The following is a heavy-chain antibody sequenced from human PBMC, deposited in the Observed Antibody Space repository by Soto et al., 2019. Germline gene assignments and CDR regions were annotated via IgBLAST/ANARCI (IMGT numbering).Heavy chain of an antibody. CDR3: ARGSPHYDFWGGYRYYFDY. Sequence: QVQLVQSGAEVKKPGASVKVSCKASGYTFTSYGISWVRQAPGQGLEWMGWISAYNGNTNYAQKLQGRVTMTTDTATSTAYMELRSLRSDDTAVYYCARGSPHYDFWGGYRYYFDYWGQGTLVTVSS. J-gene: IGHJ4*02. CDR1: GYTFTSYG. CDR2: ISAYNGNT. V-gene: IGHV1-18*01. D-gene: IGHD3-3*01.